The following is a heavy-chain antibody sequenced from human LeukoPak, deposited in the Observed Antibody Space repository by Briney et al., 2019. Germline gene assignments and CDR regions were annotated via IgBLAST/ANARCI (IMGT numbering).Heavy chain of an antibody. CDR1: GFTVDTYW. Sequence: LAGGSLRLSCVASGFTVDTYWMSWVRQAPGKGLDWVAHIKEDGTRKYYVDSVRGRFTISRGNAKNSLFLQMNSLRVEDTAVFYCVAWGSLVVWGQETLVTVSS. CDR3: VAWGSLVV. V-gene: IGHV3-7*01. CDR2: IKEDGTRK. J-gene: IGHJ4*02. D-gene: IGHD3-16*01.